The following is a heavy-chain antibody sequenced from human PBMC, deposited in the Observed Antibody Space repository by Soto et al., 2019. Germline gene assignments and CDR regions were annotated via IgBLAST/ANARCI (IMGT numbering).Heavy chain of an antibody. CDR3: AVRYFDWLSKPLDY. CDR2: INHSGST. J-gene: IGHJ4*02. Sequence: PSETLSLTCAVYGGSFSGYYWSWIRQPPGKGLEWIGEINHSGSTNYNPSLKSRVTISVDTSKNQFSLKLSSVTAADTAVYYCAVRYFDWLSKPLDYWGQGTLVTVSS. V-gene: IGHV4-34*01. CDR1: GGSFSGYY. D-gene: IGHD3-9*01.